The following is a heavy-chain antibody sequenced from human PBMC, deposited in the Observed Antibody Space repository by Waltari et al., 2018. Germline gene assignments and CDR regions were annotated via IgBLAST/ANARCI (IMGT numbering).Heavy chain of an antibody. CDR2: IFARGGT. D-gene: IGHD3-3*01. V-gene: IGHV4-4*07. CDR1: GGSVTGAT. Sequence: QVELQESGPGLVKPSATLSLTCTVSGGSVTGATWSWVRQPAGKGLEWIGRIFARGGTDYKPSFKSRVTMSGDTAKNEFSLRLTSVTAGDTAVYYCARGNYGLFSGHYSDLWGRGTRVTVSS. J-gene: IGHJ5*02. CDR3: ARGNYGLFSGHYSDL.